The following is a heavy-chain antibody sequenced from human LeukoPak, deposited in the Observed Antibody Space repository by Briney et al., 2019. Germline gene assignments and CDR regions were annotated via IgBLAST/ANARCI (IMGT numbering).Heavy chain of an antibody. J-gene: IGHJ4*02. V-gene: IGHV3-21*01. CDR3: ARDPRGYGGG. CDR1: GFTFSSYS. D-gene: IGHD5-18*01. Sequence: AGGSLRLSCAASGFTFSSYSMNWVRQAPGKGLEWASSISSSSSYIYYADSVKGRFTISRDNAKNSLYLQMNSLRAEDTAVYYCARDPRGYGGGGGQGTLVTVSS. CDR2: ISSSSSYI.